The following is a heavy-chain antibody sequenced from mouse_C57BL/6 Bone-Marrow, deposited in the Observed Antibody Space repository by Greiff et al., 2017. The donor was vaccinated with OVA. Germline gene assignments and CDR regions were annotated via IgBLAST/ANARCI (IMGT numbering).Heavy chain of an antibody. Sequence: EVKLEESVAELVRPGASVKLSCTASGFNIKNTYMHWVKQRPEQGLAWIGRIDPANGNTKYAPKFQGKATITADPSSNTAYLQLSSLTSEDTAIYYCARRGYYGSSYGFAYWGQGTLVTVSA. CDR3: ARRGYYGSSYGFAY. CDR2: IDPANGNT. CDR1: GFNIKNTY. V-gene: IGHV14-3*01. J-gene: IGHJ3*01. D-gene: IGHD1-1*01.